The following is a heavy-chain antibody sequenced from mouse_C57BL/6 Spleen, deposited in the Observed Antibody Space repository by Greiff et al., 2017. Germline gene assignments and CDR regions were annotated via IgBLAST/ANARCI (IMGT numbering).Heavy chain of an antibody. CDR2: IDPSDCYT. CDR3: AMVGNYYAMDY. CDR1: GYTFTSYW. Sequence: QVQLQQPGAELVMPGASVKLSCKASGYTFTSYWMHWVKQRPGQGLEWIGEIDPSDCYTNYNQKFKGKSTLTVDISSSTAYVQLSSLTSEDSAVYYCAMVGNYYAMDYWGQGTSVTVSS. V-gene: IGHV1-69*01. D-gene: IGHD2-1*01. J-gene: IGHJ4*01.